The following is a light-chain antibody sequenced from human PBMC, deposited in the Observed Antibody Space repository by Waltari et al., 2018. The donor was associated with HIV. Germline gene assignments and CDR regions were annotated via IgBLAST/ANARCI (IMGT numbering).Light chain of an antibody. CDR1: SSDIGVYNY. V-gene: IGLV2-14*03. CDR2: GVI. CDR3: ASYTARSIPCV. Sequence: QSALTQPASVSGSSGRAITICCTGTSSDIGVYNYVSWYQQHPGKPPKVLIYGVINRPSGISDRFAGSKSGSTASLTISGLQAEDEADYYCASYTARSIPCVFGGWTKLTVV. J-gene: IGLJ3*02.